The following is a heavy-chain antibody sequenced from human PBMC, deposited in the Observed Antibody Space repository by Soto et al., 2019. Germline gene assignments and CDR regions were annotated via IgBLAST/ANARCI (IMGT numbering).Heavy chain of an antibody. V-gene: IGHV1-2*02. CDR2: INPNSGGT. J-gene: IGHJ4*02. CDR1: GYTFTDYY. Sequence: QVQLVQSGPEVKKPGASVKVSCKASGYTFTDYYMQWVRQAPGQGLEWMGWINPNSGGTNSAPKFQGRVSMTRDTSISTAYLELSSLRSDDTAVYYCAATGGISSWGQGTLVIVSS. CDR3: AATGGISS. D-gene: IGHD1-26*01.